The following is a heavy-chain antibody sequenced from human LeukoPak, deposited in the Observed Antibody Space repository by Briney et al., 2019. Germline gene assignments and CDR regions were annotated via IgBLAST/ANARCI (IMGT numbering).Heavy chain of an antibody. CDR3: ARQTGGRYSSGWSKYYYYYMDV. D-gene: IGHD6-19*01. V-gene: IGHV1-18*01. Sequence: ASVKVSCKASGYTFTSYGISWVRQAPGQGLEWVGWISAYNGNTNYAQKLQGRVTMTTDTSTSTAYMELRSLRSDDTAVYYCARQTGGRYSSGWSKYYYYYMDVWGKGTTVTVSS. J-gene: IGHJ6*03. CDR2: ISAYNGNT. CDR1: GYTFTSYG.